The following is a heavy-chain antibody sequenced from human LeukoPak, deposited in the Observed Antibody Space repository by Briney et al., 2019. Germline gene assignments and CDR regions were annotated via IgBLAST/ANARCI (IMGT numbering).Heavy chain of an antibody. CDR2: IYSGGDT. J-gene: IGHJ4*02. CDR1: GFTVSSNH. CDR3: ARAAAGFDY. D-gene: IGHD2-2*01. Sequence: GGSLRLSCAASGFTVSSNHMSWVRQAPGKGLEWVSLIYSGGDTYYADAVKGRFTISRDNSKNTLYLQMNSLRAEDTAVYYCARAAAGFDYWGQGTLVTVSS. V-gene: IGHV3-66*01.